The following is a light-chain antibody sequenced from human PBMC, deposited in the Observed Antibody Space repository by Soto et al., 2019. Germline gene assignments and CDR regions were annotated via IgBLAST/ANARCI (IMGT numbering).Light chain of an antibody. CDR1: SGHSSYA. Sequence: QLVLTQSPSASASLGASVKLTCTLSSGHSSYAIAWHQQQPEKGPRYLMKLNSDGSHSKGDGIPDRFSGSSSGAERYLPISSLQSEDEADYYCQTWGTGILVFGTGTKLTVL. CDR2: LNSDGSH. J-gene: IGLJ1*01. CDR3: QTWGTGILV. V-gene: IGLV4-69*01.